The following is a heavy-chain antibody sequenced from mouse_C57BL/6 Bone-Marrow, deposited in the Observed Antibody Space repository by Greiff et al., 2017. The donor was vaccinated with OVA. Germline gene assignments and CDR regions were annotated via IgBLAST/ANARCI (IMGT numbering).Heavy chain of an antibody. CDR3: ARSGLGPWYFDV. CDR1: GYSFTDYN. CDR2: INPNYGTT. J-gene: IGHJ1*03. Sequence: EVKLVESGPELVKPGASVKISCKASGYSFTDYNMNWVKQSNGKSLEWIGVINPNYGTTSYNQKFKGKATLTVDQSSSTAYMQLNSLTSEDSAVYYCARSGLGPWYFDVWGTGTTVTVSS. V-gene: IGHV1-39*01. D-gene: IGHD4-1*01.